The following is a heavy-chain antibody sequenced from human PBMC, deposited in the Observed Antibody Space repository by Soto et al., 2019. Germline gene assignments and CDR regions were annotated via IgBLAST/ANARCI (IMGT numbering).Heavy chain of an antibody. CDR2: IKQDGSEK. J-gene: IGHJ6*02. CDR1: GFTFSSYW. D-gene: IGHD6-13*01. V-gene: IGHV3-7*03. CDR3: ARDLIAAAGLYYYYYYGMDV. Sequence: GGPLRLSCAASGFTFSSYWMSWVSQAPGKGLEWVANIKQDGSEKYYVDSVKGRFTISRDNAKNSLYLQMNSLRAEDTAVYYCARDLIAAAGLYYYYYYGMDVWGQGTTVTVSS.